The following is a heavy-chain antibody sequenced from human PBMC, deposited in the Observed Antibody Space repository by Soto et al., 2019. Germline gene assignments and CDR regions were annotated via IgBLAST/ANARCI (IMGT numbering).Heavy chain of an antibody. CDR1: GFTFGSNF. CDR2: TSYDGSNN. J-gene: IGHJ4*02. D-gene: IGHD3-16*01. Sequence: QVQLVESGGGVVQPGTSLRLSCVGSGFTFGSNFIHWVRQAPGKGLEWVALTSYDGSNNFYGDSVKGRFTISRHNSRNTVELQMDSLRFEDTALYYCARWGTTGGLDVWGQGTLVSVSS. V-gene: IGHV3-33*05. CDR3: ARWGTTGGLDV.